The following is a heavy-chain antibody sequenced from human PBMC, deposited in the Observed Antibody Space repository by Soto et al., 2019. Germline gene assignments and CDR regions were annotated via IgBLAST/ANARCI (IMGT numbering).Heavy chain of an antibody. J-gene: IGHJ1*01. Sequence: GGSLRLSCAASGFTFSSNYMSWVRQAPGKGLEWVSVIYSGGSTYYADSVKGRFTISRDNSKNTLYLQMNSLRAEDTAVYYCARDRIAVAGNPEYFQHWGQGTLVTVSS. CDR3: ARDRIAVAGNPEYFQH. CDR2: IYSGGST. CDR1: GFTFSSNY. V-gene: IGHV3-66*01. D-gene: IGHD6-19*01.